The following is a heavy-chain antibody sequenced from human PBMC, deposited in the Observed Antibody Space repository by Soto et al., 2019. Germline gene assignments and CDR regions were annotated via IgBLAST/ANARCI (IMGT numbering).Heavy chain of an antibody. D-gene: IGHD2-15*01. Sequence: ETLSLTCTVSGGSIRSSSYYWGWIRQPPGKGLEWIGSIYYSGSTYYNPSLKSRVTISVDTSKNQFSLKLSSVTAADTAVYYCARDGPEPIVVVAGGVWFDPWGQGTLVTAPQ. CDR3: ARDGPEPIVVVAGGVWFDP. J-gene: IGHJ5*02. V-gene: IGHV4-39*02. CDR1: GGSIRSSSYY. CDR2: IYYSGST.